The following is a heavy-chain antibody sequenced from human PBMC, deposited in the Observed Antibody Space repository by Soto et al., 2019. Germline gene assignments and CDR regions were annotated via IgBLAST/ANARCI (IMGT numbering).Heavy chain of an antibody. Sequence: DVQLVESGGGLVQPGGTLTLSCAASEFTFSGSSMHWVRQASGKGLEWVGRIRSKTTNYATAYAASVKDRFTIYRDDSKNTTYLQMSSLTTEDTGVYYCTPEGAGFNYWGQGTLVTVSS. V-gene: IGHV3-73*02. CDR2: IRSKTTNYAT. CDR3: TPEGAGFNY. CDR1: EFTFSGSS. D-gene: IGHD1-26*01. J-gene: IGHJ4*02.